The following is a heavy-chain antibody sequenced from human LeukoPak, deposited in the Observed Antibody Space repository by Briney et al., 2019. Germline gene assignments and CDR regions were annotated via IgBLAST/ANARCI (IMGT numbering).Heavy chain of an antibody. Sequence: SETLSLTCAVYGGSFSGYYWSWIRQPPGKGLEWIGEINHSGSTNYNPSLKSRVTISVDTSKNQFSLKPSSVTAADTAVYYCARAWYYGSGSPFDPWGQGTLVTVSS. J-gene: IGHJ5*02. V-gene: IGHV4-34*01. D-gene: IGHD3-10*01. CDR1: GGSFSGYY. CDR2: INHSGST. CDR3: ARAWYYGSGSPFDP.